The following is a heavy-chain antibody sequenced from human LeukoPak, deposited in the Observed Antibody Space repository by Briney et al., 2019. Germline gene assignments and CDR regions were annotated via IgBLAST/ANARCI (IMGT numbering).Heavy chain of an antibody. CDR2: ISYDGSNK. J-gene: IGHJ4*02. V-gene: IGHV3-30*03. CDR3: ARDLRFGELSEYYFDY. Sequence: PGRSLRLSCAASGFTFSSYGMHWVRQAPGKGLEWVAVISYDGSNKYYADSVKGRFTISRDNSKNTLYLQMNSLRAEDTAVYYCARDLRFGELSEYYFDYWGQGTLVTVSS. D-gene: IGHD3-10*01. CDR1: GFTFSSYG.